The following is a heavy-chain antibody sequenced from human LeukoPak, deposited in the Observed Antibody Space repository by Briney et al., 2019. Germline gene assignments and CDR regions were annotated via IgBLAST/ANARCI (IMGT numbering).Heavy chain of an antibody. V-gene: IGHV3-74*01. J-gene: IGHJ4*02. D-gene: IGHD6-13*01. CDR3: ARVEVAAAATKPDY. Sequence: GGSLRLSCAASGFTFRSYWMPWVRQAPGKGLVWVSRINSDGSSTSYADSVKGRFTISRDNAKNTLYLQMNSLRAEDTSVYYCARVEVAAAATKPDYWGQGTLVTVSS. CDR2: INSDGSST. CDR1: GFTFRSYW.